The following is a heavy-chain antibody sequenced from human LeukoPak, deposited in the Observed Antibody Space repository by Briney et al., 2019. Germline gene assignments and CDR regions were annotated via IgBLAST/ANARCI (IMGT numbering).Heavy chain of an antibody. J-gene: IGHJ4*02. CDR2: IRYDGSNK. D-gene: IGHD3-9*01. CDR1: GFTLSSYG. Sequence: PGGSLRLSCAASGFTLSSYGMHWVRQAPGKGLEWVAFIRYDGSNKYYADSVKGRFTISRDNSKNTLYLQMNSLRAEDTAVYYCAKELYDILTGNYFDYWGQGTLVTVSS. CDR3: AKELYDILTGNYFDY. V-gene: IGHV3-30*02.